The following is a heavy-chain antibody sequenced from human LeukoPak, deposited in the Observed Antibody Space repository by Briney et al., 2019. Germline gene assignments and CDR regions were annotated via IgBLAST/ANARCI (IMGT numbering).Heavy chain of an antibody. CDR1: VGTFSSYA. CDR2: IIPILGIA. Sequence: ASVNVSCKASVGTFSSYAISWVRQAPGQGLEWMERIIPILGIANYAQKFSGRVTITADKSTSTDYMELSSVRSEDTAVYYCARDGGADSSGYKYYFEYWGQGTLVTVSS. D-gene: IGHD3-22*01. J-gene: IGHJ4*02. V-gene: IGHV1-69*04. CDR3: ARDGGADSSGYKYYFEY.